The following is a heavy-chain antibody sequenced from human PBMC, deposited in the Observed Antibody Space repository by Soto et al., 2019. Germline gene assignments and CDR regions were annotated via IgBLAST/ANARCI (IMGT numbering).Heavy chain of an antibody. CDR1: GFSLSNARMG. V-gene: IGHV2-26*01. CDR3: AGTTKIAAAGFDY. J-gene: IGHJ4*02. D-gene: IGHD6-13*01. Sequence: GSGPTLVNPTETLTLTCTVSGFSLSNARMGVSWIRQPPGKALEWLAHIFSNDEKSCSTSLKSRLTISKDTSKSQVVLTMTNMDPVDTATYYCAGTTKIAAAGFDYWGQGALVTVSS. CDR2: IFSNDEK.